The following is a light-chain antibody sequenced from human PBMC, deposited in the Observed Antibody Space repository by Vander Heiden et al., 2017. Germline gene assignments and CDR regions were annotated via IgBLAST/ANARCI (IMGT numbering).Light chain of an antibody. CDR1: SPNIGNNY. CDR3: GTWDSSLSAVV. Sequence: QSVLTQPPSVSAAPGQKVTISCSGSSPNIGNNYVSWYQQHPGTALKLLIYDNNKRPSGIPDRFSGSKSGTSATLGITGLQTGDEADYYCGTWDSSLSAVVFGGGTKLTVL. V-gene: IGLV1-51*01. J-gene: IGLJ2*01. CDR2: DNN.